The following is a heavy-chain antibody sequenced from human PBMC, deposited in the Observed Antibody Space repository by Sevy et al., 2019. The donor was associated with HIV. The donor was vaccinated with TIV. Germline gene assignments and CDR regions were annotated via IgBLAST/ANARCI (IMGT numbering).Heavy chain of an antibody. CDR3: TTDRGRTSSMYFDL. J-gene: IGHJ2*01. CDR1: GFTFSRAW. D-gene: IGHD3-10*01. Sequence: GGSLRLSCAASGFTFSRAWMSWVRQAPGEGLEWVGRIKSNSNGGTIDYAAPVKGRFSISRDDSENTVYLQMNSLNTEDTATYYCTTDRGRTSSMYFDLWGRGTLVTVSS. CDR2: IKSNSNGGTI. V-gene: IGHV3-15*01.